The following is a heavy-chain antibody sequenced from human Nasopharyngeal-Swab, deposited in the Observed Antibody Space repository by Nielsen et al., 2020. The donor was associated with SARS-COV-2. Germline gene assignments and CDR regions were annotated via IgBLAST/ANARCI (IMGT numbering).Heavy chain of an antibody. CDR1: GFTFGSYS. CDR3: ARVDGYSYGYYYYYYGMDV. J-gene: IGHJ6*02. D-gene: IGHD5-18*01. CDR2: ISSSSSYI. Sequence: GGSLRLSCAASGFTFGSYSMNWVRQAPGKGLEWVSSISSSSSYIYYADSVKGRFTISRDNAKNSLYLQMNSLRAEDTAVYYCARVDGYSYGYYYYYYGMDVWGQGTTVTVSS. V-gene: IGHV3-21*01.